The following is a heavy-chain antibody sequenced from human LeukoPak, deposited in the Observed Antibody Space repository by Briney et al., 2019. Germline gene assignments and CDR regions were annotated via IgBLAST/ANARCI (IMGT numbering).Heavy chain of an antibody. D-gene: IGHD3-16*01. Sequence: GGSLRLSCAASGFPLSAYAMSWVRQAPGKGLEWVSGIRGSGDSTYYAESVKGRFTIYRDNSKNTLYLQMNSLRAEDTAVYYCAKDIYGYVWGGQGTLVTVSS. J-gene: IGHJ4*02. CDR1: GFPLSAYA. CDR3: AKDIYGYVW. CDR2: IRGSGDST. V-gene: IGHV3-23*01.